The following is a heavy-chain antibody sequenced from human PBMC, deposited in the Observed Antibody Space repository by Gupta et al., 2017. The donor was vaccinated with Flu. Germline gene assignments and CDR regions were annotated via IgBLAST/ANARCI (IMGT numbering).Heavy chain of an antibody. J-gene: IGHJ4*02. V-gene: IGHV3-48*01. CDR3: ARGGYSYGLDGDY. Sequence: EVQLVESGGGLVQPGGSLRLSCAASGFTFRSYSMNWVRQAPGKGLEWVSYISSSSSTIYYADSVKGRFTISRDNAKNSLYLQMNSLRAEDTAVYYCARGGYSYGLDGDYWGQGTLVTVSS. CDR1: GFTFRSYS. CDR2: ISSSSSTI. D-gene: IGHD5-18*01.